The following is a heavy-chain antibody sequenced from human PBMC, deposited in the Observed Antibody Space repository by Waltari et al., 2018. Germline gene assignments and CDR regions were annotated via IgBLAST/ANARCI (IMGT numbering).Heavy chain of an antibody. D-gene: IGHD6-13*01. CDR3: ARDEMHRTTWYHF. CDR1: GFTFSTYS. V-gene: IGHV3-7*04. Sequence: EVQLVESGGGLVQPGGSLRLSCAVSGFTFSTYSMTWVRQAPGKGLEWVANIKQDGTEKYYVDSVKGRFSISRDNGKNLRYLHMNSLRADDTAVYYCARDEMHRTTWYHFWGQGTQVTVSS. J-gene: IGHJ4*02. CDR2: IKQDGTEK.